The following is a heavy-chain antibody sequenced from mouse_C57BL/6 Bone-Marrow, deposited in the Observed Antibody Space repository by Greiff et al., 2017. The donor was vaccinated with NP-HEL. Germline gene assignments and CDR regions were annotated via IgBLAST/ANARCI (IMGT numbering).Heavy chain of an antibody. Sequence: VQLQQPGAELVRPGTSVKLSCKASGYTFTSYWMHWVKQRPGQGLEWIGVIDPSDSYTNYNQKFKGKATLTVDTSSSTAYMQLSSLTSEDSAVYYCARDLWDYWGQGTTLTGSS. CDR2: IDPSDSYT. V-gene: IGHV1-59*01. CDR3: ARDLWDY. J-gene: IGHJ2*01. D-gene: IGHD6-1*01. CDR1: GYTFTSYW.